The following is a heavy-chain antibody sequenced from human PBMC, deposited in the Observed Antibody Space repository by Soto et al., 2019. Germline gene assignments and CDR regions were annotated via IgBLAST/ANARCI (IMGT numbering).Heavy chain of an antibody. Sequence: GGSLRLSCAASGFTFSSYSMNWVRQAPGKGLEWVSYISSSSSTIYYADSVKGRFTISRDNAKNSLYLQMNSLRDEDTAVYYCARELMWFGERSYDYWGQGTLVTVSS. V-gene: IGHV3-48*02. CDR1: GFTFSSYS. CDR2: ISSSSSTI. D-gene: IGHD3-10*01. J-gene: IGHJ4*02. CDR3: ARELMWFGERSYDY.